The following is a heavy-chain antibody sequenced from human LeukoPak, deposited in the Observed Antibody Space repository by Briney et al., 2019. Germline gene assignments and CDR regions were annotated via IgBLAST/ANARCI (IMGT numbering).Heavy chain of an antibody. V-gene: IGHV3-33*06. Sequence: PGRSLRLSCVAPGFTFSHYGMHWVRQSPGKGLEWVAVIWNDGSDKYYGDSVKGRFTISRDNSRNTVYLNMDSLRAEDTARYYCAKDAQRGFDYSNSLEYWGQGTLVTVS. J-gene: IGHJ4*02. D-gene: IGHD4-11*01. CDR3: AKDAQRGFDYSNSLEY. CDR2: IWNDGSDK. CDR1: GFTFSHYG.